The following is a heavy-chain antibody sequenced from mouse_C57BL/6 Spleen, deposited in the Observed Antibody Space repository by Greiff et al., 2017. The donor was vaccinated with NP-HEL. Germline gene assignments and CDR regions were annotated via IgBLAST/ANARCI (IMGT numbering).Heavy chain of an antibody. J-gene: IGHJ2*01. Sequence: QVQLQQPGAELVKPGASVKMSCKASGYTFTSYWITWVKPRPGQGLEWIGDIYPGSGSTNYNEKFKSKATLTVDTSSSTAYMQLSSLTSEDSAVYYFARRDYGSRLDYWGQGTTLTVSS. CDR1: GYTFTSYW. V-gene: IGHV1-55*01. CDR2: IYPGSGST. D-gene: IGHD1-1*01. CDR3: ARRDYGSRLDY.